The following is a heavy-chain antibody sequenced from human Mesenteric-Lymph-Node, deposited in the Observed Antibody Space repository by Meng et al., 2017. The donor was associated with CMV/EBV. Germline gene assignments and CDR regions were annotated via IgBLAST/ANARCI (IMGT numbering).Heavy chain of an antibody. V-gene: IGHV3-30*04. Sequence: GESLKISCAASGFTFSSYAMHWVRQAPGKGLEWVAVISYDGSNKYYADSVKGRFTISRDNSKNTLYLQMNSLRAEDTAVYYCAREFTLELSVYFDYWGQGTLVTVSS. CDR3: AREFTLELSVYFDY. CDR2: ISYDGSNK. CDR1: GFTFSSYA. D-gene: IGHD1-7*01. J-gene: IGHJ4*02.